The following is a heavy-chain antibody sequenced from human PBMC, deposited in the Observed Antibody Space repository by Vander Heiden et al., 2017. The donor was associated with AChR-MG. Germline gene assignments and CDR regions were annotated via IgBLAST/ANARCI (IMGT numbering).Heavy chain of an antibody. CDR1: GFTLSSYA. J-gene: IGHJ4*02. V-gene: IGHV3-23*01. CDR3: AKGHNILTGFPYYFEY. CDR2: ISSSGAGI. D-gene: IGHD3-9*01. Sequence: EVQLLESGGGLVQPGGSLRLSCVASGFTLSSYAMSWVRQAPGKGLEWVAHISSSGAGINYADSVKGRFTISRDNSQNTVYLQMNSLRVEDTATYYCAKGHNILTGFPYYFEYWGQGTLVSVSS.